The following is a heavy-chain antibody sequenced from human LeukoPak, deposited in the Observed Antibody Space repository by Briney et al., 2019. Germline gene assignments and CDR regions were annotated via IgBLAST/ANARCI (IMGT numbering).Heavy chain of an antibody. Sequence: GGSLRLSCAASGLTFSSYGMSWVRQGPGKGLEWVSAIRGSGDSTYYVDSVKGRFTISRDNSKNTVYLRTNSLGAEDTAVYYCAKDRRSGPPDAFDMWGQGTMVTVSS. CDR3: AKDRRSGPPDAFDM. J-gene: IGHJ3*02. CDR1: GLTFSSYG. V-gene: IGHV3-23*01. D-gene: IGHD3-10*01. CDR2: IRGSGDST.